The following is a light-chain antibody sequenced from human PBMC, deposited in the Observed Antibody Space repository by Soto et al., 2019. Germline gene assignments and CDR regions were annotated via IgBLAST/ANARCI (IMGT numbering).Light chain of an antibody. J-gene: IGKJ1*01. CDR1: QSVSNNY. CDR3: QQYGSSPRT. CDR2: GAS. Sequence: ENVLTQSPGTLSLSPGERATFSCRASQSVSNNYLAWYQQKPGQAPRLLIYGASSRATGIPDRFSGSGSGTDFTLTISRLEPEDFAVYYCQQYGSSPRTFCQGTKVDI. V-gene: IGKV3-20*01.